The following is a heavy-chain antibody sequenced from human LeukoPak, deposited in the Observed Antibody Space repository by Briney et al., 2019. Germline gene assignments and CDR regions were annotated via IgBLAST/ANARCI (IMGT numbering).Heavy chain of an antibody. J-gene: IGHJ4*02. CDR1: GLTFSSYS. CDR3: ARSRGSSGSYPFDY. V-gene: IGHV3-48*01. D-gene: IGHD1-26*01. CDR2: ISSSSSTI. Sequence: GGSLRLSCAASGLTFSSYSTNWVRHAPGKGLEWVSYISSSSSTIYYAGSVKGRFTISRDNAKNSLFLQMNSLRAEDTAVYYCARSRGSSGSYPFDYWGQGTLVTVSS.